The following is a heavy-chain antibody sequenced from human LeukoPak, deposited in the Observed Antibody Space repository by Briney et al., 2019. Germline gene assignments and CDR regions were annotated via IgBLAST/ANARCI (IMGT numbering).Heavy chain of an antibody. CDR3: AREEEGDAFDI. V-gene: IGHV3-9*01. CDR2: ISWNSGSI. J-gene: IGHJ3*02. Sequence: PGRSLRLSCAASGFTFDDYAMHWVRHAPGKGLEWVSGISWNSGSIGYADSVKGRFTISRDNAKNSLYLQMNSLRAEDTAVYYCAREEEGDAFDIWGQGTMVTVSS. CDR1: GFTFDDYA.